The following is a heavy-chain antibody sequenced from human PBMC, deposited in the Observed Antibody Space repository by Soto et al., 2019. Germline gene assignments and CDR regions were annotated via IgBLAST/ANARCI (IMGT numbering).Heavy chain of an antibody. CDR1: GFTFSSYA. V-gene: IGHV3-23*01. CDR3: AKDISSGWYFDI. J-gene: IGHJ3*02. D-gene: IGHD6-19*01. Sequence: GGSLRLSCAASGFTFSSYAMSWVRQAPGKGLEWVSAISGSGGSTNYADSVKGRFTVSRDNSKNTLYVQMDSLRVEETAVYYCAKDISSGWYFDIWGQGTMVTVSS. CDR2: ISGSGGST.